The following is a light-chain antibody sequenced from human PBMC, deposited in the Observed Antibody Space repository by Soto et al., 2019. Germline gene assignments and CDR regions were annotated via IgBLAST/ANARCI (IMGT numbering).Light chain of an antibody. CDR2: DAS. CDR3: QQRSNWPTIT. V-gene: IGKV3-11*01. J-gene: IGKJ5*01. CDR1: ERLSSVY. Sequence: DIVLTQSPRTLSLSPGEQTTLPCSANERLSSVYLAWYQHRPLQPPRLLIDDASNRATGIPARFSGSGSGTDFTLTISSLEPEDFAVYYCQQRSNWPTITFGQGTRLEIK.